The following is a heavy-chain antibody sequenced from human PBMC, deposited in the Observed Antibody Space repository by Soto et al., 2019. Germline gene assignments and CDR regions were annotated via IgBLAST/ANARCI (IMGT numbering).Heavy chain of an antibody. CDR2: IYHSGST. CDR3: ASMSGGYDTSGYDY. D-gene: IGHD3-22*01. V-gene: IGHV4-30-2*01. J-gene: IGHJ4*02. CDR1: GGSISSGGYS. Sequence: QLQLQESGSGLVKPSQTLSLTCAVSGGSISSGGYSWSWIRQPPGKGLEWIGYIYHSGSTYYTPSLKSRGTIXVXRXXNQFSLKLSSVTAADTAVYYCASMSGGYDTSGYDYWGQGTLVTVSS.